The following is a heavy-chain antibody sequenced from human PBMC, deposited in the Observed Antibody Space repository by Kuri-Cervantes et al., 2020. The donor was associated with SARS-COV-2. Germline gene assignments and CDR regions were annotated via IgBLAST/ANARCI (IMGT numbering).Heavy chain of an antibody. CDR1: GFTFSSYD. V-gene: IGHV3-13*05. Sequence: GESLKISCAASGFTFSSYDMHWVRQATGKGLEWVSAIGTAGDPYYPGSVKGRFTISRENAKNSLYLQMNSLRAEDTAVYYCARESYYYGMDVWGQGTTVTVSS. CDR3: ARESYYYGMDV. CDR2: IGTAGDP. J-gene: IGHJ6*02.